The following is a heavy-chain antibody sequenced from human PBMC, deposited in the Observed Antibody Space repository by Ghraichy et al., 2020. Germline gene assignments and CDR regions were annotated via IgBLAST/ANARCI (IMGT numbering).Heavy chain of an antibody. V-gene: IGHV4-34*01. D-gene: IGHD3-9*01. CDR2: ISHSGST. J-gene: IGHJ4*02. CDR3: YVLTSSGYLKDAY. Sequence: SETLSLTCAVYGRSFSGYYWGWIRQPPGKGLEWIGEISHSGSTSYNPSLKSRVTISVDTSKNHFSLKLSSVTAADTAMYYCYVLTSSGYLKDAYWGQGDLVTVFS. CDR1: GRSFSGYY.